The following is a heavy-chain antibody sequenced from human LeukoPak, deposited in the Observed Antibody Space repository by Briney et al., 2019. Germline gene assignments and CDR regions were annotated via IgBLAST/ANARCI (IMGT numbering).Heavy chain of an antibody. CDR3: ARDRGSGFDY. CDR2: IYSSGST. CDR1: GGSISSYY. D-gene: IGHD3-10*01. V-gene: IGHV4-59*01. Sequence: SETLSLTCTVSGGSISSYYWSWIRQPPGKGLEWIGYIYSSGSTNYNPSLKSRVTISVDTSKNQFSLKLSSVTAADTAVYYCARDRGSGFDYWGQGTLVTVSS. J-gene: IGHJ4*02.